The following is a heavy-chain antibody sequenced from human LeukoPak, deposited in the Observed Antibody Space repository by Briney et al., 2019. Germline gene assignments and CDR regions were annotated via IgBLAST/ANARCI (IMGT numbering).Heavy chain of an antibody. CDR2: IYYSGGT. D-gene: IGHD3-10*01. CDR1: GGAISSYY. J-gene: IGHJ5*02. CDR3: ARNKGRYGSGRVHFDP. Sequence: SETLSLTCTVSGGAISSYYWSWIRQPPGKGLEWIGFIYYSGGTDYNPSLNSRVTISVDTSKKQFSLKLSSVTAADTAVYYCARNKGRYGSGRVHFDPWGQGTLVTVSS. V-gene: IGHV4-59*08.